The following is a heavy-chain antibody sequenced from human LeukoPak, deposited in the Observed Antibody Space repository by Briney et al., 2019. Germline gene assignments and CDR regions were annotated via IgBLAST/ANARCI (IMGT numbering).Heavy chain of an antibody. V-gene: IGHV3-7*01. J-gene: IGHJ6*03. CDR1: GFTFSSYW. D-gene: IGHD6-19*01. CDR2: IKQDGSEK. Sequence: GGSLRLSCAASGFTFSSYWMSWVRQAPGKGLEWVANIKQDGSEKYYVDSVKGRFTISRDNAKNSLYLQMNSLRAEDTAVYYCARPPRSGYSSGWYGDYYYMDVWGKGTTVTISS. CDR3: ARPPRSGYSSGWYGDYYYMDV.